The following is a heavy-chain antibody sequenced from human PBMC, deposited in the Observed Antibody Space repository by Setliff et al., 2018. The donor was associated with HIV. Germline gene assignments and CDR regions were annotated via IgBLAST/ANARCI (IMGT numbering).Heavy chain of an antibody. V-gene: IGHV3-7*01. J-gene: IGHJ4*02. D-gene: IGHD6-13*01. CDR2: IKQDGSEQ. Sequence: PGGSLRLSCAASGFTFSNYWMSWVRQAPGKGLEWVANIKQDGSEQFYVDSVKGRFTISRDNAKNSLYLQMNSLRAEDTAVYYCARDLSPGITAPLDYWGQGTLVTVSS. CDR3: ARDLSPGITAPLDY. CDR1: GFTFSNYW.